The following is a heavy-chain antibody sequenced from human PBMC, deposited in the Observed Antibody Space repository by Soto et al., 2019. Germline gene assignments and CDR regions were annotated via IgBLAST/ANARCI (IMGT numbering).Heavy chain of an antibody. CDR1: GVTVSSSA. Sequence: GGSLRLSCAASGVTVSSSAMSWVRQAPGKGLEWVSVIYSGGSTYYADSVKGRFTISRDKSKNTLYLQMNSLRAEDTAVYYCARERTGPHFDYSGQGTLVTVSS. CDR3: ARERTGPHFDY. J-gene: IGHJ4*02. V-gene: IGHV3-53*01. CDR2: IYSGGST.